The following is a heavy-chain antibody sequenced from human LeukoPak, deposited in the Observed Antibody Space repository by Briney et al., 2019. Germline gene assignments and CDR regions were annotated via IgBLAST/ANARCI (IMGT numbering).Heavy chain of an antibody. CDR3: AKDVLRYFDWLLPRACYFDY. Sequence: PGGSLRLSCAASGFTFSSYGMSWVRQAPGKGLEWVSAISGSGGSTYYADSVKGRFTISRDNSKNTLYLQMNSLRAEDTAVYYCAKDVLRYFDWLLPRACYFDYWGQGTLVTVSS. J-gene: IGHJ4*02. D-gene: IGHD3-9*01. CDR1: GFTFSSYG. V-gene: IGHV3-23*01. CDR2: ISGSGGST.